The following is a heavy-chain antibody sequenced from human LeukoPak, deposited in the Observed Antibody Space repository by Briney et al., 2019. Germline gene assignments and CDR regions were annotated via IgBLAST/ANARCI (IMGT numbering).Heavy chain of an antibody. CDR1: GGSFSGYY. CDR3: ARHRSKWLQSSFDY. D-gene: IGHD5-24*01. Sequence: ASETLSLTCAVYGGSFSGYYWSWIRQPPGKGLEWIGEINHSGSTNYNPSLKSRVTISVDTSKNQFSLKLTSVTAADTAVYYCARHRSKWLQSSFDYWGQGTLVTVSS. V-gene: IGHV4-34*01. CDR2: INHSGST. J-gene: IGHJ4*02.